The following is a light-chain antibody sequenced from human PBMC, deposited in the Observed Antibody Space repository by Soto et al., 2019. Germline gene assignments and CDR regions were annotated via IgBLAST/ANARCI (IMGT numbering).Light chain of an antibody. Sequence: EIVLTQSPVTLSLSPGERATLSCRASQSVSSYLAWYQQKPGQAPSLLIYDASNRATGIPARFSGSGSGTDFTLTISSLEPEDFAVYYCQQRSNWPPRYTFGQGTKLEIK. J-gene: IGKJ2*01. V-gene: IGKV3-11*01. CDR1: QSVSSY. CDR2: DAS. CDR3: QQRSNWPPRYT.